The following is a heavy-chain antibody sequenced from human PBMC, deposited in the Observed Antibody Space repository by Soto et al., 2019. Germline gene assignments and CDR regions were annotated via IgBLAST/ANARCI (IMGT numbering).Heavy chain of an antibody. CDR2: VIPFSDTI. CDR3: TREGYKYGRPANFDS. Sequence: QVQLVQSGAEVKKPGSSVKVSCKASGGTFTRHPISWVRQPPGHGLEWMGGVIPFSDTITYAQKFQGRVTISADESTSTAYMELSSLRSDDTAVYYCTREGYKYGRPANFDSWGQGTLVTVSS. D-gene: IGHD5-18*01. CDR1: GGTFTRHP. J-gene: IGHJ4*02. V-gene: IGHV1-69*01.